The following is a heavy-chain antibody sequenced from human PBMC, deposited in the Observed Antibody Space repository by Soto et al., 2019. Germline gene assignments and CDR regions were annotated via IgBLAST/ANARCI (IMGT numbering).Heavy chain of an antibody. D-gene: IGHD6-6*01. CDR1: GFTFSSYG. CDR3: AKRDSSIAANGMDV. Sequence: QVQLVESGGGVVQPGRSLRLSCAASGFTFSSYGMHWVRQAPGKGLEWVAVISYDGSNKYYADSVKGRFTISRDNSKNTLYLQMNSLRAEDTAVYYCAKRDSSIAANGMDVWGQGTTVTVSS. CDR2: ISYDGSNK. J-gene: IGHJ6*02. V-gene: IGHV3-30*18.